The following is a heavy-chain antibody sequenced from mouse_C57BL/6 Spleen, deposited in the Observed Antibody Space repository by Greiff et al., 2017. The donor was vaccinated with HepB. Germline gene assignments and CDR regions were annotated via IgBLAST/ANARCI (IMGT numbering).Heavy chain of an antibody. CDR2: IDPENGDT. Sequence: EVKLMESGAELVRPGASVKLSCTASGFNIKDDYMHWVKQRPEQGLEWIGWIDPENGDTEYASKFQGKATITADTSSNTAYLQLSSLTSEDTAVYYCTFYYDYDDYYAMDYWGQGTSVTVSS. D-gene: IGHD2-4*01. J-gene: IGHJ4*01. CDR1: GFNIKDDY. CDR3: TFYYDYDDYYAMDY. V-gene: IGHV14-4*01.